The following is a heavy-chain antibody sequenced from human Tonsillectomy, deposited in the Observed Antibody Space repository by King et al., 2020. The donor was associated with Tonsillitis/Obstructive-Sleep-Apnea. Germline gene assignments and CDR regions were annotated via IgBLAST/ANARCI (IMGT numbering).Heavy chain of an antibody. J-gene: IGHJ5*02. V-gene: IGHV3-7*03. Sequence: VKLVESGGGLVHPGGSLRLSCAASGFTFSTYYMTWVRRAPGKGLEWVANIRQDGSERYYVDSVKGRFTISRDNAKNSLFLQMNSLRAEDTAVYYCAREEGWFDPWGQGALVIVSS. CDR3: AREEGWFDP. CDR1: GFTFSTYY. CDR2: IRQDGSER.